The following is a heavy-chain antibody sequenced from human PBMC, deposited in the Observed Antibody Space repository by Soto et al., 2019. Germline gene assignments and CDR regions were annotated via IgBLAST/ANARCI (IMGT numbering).Heavy chain of an antibody. CDR1: GFTVSNYG. CDR2: TSGSSENT. Sequence: EVQLLESGGGLVQPGGSLRLSCAASGFTVSNYGISWVRQAPGKGLEWVSGTSGSSENTYYADSVKGRFTISRDNSKNTVYLQMNRLRAEDTAVYYSAKWAGYGAYWGQGTLVTVSS. CDR3: AKWAGYGAY. D-gene: IGHD4-17*01. J-gene: IGHJ4*02. V-gene: IGHV3-23*01.